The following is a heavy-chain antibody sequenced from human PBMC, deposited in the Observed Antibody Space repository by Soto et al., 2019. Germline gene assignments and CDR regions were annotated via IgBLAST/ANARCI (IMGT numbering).Heavy chain of an antibody. D-gene: IGHD4-17*01. J-gene: IGHJ6*02. Sequence: GGSLRLSCAASGFTFSSYGMHWVRQAPGKGLEWVAVIWYDGSNKYYADSVKGRFTISRDNSKNTLYLQMNSLRAEDTAVYYCAKDAAPLVYGDYGDYYYGMDVWGQGTTVTSP. CDR2: IWYDGSNK. CDR3: AKDAAPLVYGDYGDYYYGMDV. CDR1: GFTFSSYG. V-gene: IGHV3-30*02.